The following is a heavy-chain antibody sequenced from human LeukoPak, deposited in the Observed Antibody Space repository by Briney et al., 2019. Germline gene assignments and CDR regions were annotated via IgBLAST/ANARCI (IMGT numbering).Heavy chain of an antibody. D-gene: IGHD5-18*01. J-gene: IGHJ4*02. CDR1: GFTFSSYS. V-gene: IGHV3-21*01. CDR2: ISSSSSYI. CDR3: ARDPGYSYGHHFDY. Sequence: PGGSLRLSCAASGFTFSSYSMNWVRQAPGKGLEWVSSISSSSSYICYANSVKGRFTISRDNAKNSLYLQMNSLRAEDTAVYYCARDPGYSYGHHFDYWGQGTLVTVSS.